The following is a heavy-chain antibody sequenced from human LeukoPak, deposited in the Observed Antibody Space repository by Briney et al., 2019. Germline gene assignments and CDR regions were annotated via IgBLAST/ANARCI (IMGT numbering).Heavy chain of an antibody. V-gene: IGHV3-11*03. D-gene: IGHD3-22*01. Sequence: GGSLRLSCAASGFTFSDYYVSWIRQAPGTGLEWVSFISSSSRYTNYADSVKGRFTISRDNAKNSLYLQMNSLRAEDTAVYYCASRSSSGSFDYWGQGTLVTVSS. CDR2: ISSSSRYT. CDR3: ASRSSSGSFDY. CDR1: GFTFSDYY. J-gene: IGHJ4*02.